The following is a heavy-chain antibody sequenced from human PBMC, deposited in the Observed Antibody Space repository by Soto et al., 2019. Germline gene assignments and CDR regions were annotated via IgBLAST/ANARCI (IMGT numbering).Heavy chain of an antibody. D-gene: IGHD1-26*01. CDR1: GYTFTGHY. CDR3: GRGRSGQIVVFY. Sequence: VASVKVSCKASGYTFTGHYIHWVRQAPEQGPEWVGEIGPERGDTRFAQKFQGRVTMTRDTSINTVYMEIRNLSPDDTAVYYCGRGRSGQIVVFYWGQGTPVTVSS. V-gene: IGHV1-2*02. CDR2: IGPERGDT. J-gene: IGHJ4*02.